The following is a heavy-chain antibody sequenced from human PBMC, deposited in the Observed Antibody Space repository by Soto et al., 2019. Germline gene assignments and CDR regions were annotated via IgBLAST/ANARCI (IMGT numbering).Heavy chain of an antibody. CDR1: GFSFSSYT. Sequence: GGSLRLSCAASGFSFSSYTMNWVRQAPGKGLQWVSSITNRGTHTYSADSVKGRFTISRDNDKNSLYLQMNNLRAEDTAIYFCARAHEVAWFHSWGLRTLVTVSS. D-gene: IGHD2-15*01. CDR2: ITNRGTHT. CDR3: ARAHEVAWFHS. J-gene: IGHJ5*01. V-gene: IGHV3-21*01.